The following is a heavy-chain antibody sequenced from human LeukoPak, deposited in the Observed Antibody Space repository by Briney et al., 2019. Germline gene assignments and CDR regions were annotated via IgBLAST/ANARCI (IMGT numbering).Heavy chain of an antibody. CDR2: INPNSGGT. V-gene: IGHV1-2*02. CDR3: AVNQVDGTGIFDP. D-gene: IGHD1-14*01. J-gene: IGHJ5*02. Sequence: GASVKVSCKASGYTFTGYYMHWVRQAPGQGLEWMGWINPNSGGTNYAQKFQGRVTMTRDTSIVTAYMEPGRLGSDDTAVYYCAVNQVDGTGIFDPWGQGTLVTVSS. CDR1: GYTFTGYY.